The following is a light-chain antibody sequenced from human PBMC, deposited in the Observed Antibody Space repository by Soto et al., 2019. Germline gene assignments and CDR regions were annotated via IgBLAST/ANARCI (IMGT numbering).Light chain of an antibody. CDR1: QSISSY. CDR2: AAS. V-gene: IGKV1-39*01. CDR3: RQSYSTLGT. J-gene: IGKJ1*01. Sequence: DIQMAQKPSELCGAGGDSSTMTWRASQSISSYLNWYQQKPGKAPKLLIYAASSLQSGVPSRFSGSGSGTDFTLTISRLQPADFATYYCRQSYSTLGTFGQGTKVDIK.